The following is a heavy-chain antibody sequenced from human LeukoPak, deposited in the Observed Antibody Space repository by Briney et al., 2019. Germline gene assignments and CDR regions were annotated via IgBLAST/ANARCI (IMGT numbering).Heavy chain of an antibody. CDR3: TRVSGSYPDTRYFDY. V-gene: IGHV3-49*03. D-gene: IGHD1-26*01. CDR1: GFTFGDYA. CDR2: IGSKAYGGTT. Sequence: GGSLRLSCTASGFTFGDYAMSWFRQAPGKGLEWVGFIGSKAYGGTTECAASVKGRFTISRDDSKSIAYLQMNSLKTEDTAVYYCTRVSGSYPDTRYFDYWGQGTLVTVSS. J-gene: IGHJ4*02.